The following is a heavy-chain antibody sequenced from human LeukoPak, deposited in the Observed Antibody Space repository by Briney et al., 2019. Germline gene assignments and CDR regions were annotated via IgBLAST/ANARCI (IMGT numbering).Heavy chain of an antibody. CDR1: GFSFSIYW. Sequence: GGSLRLSCVASGFSFSIYWMSWVRQAPGKGLEWVANIKPDASDQYYVDSVKGRFTISRDNAKNSLYLQMNSLTAEDTAVYYCARVFSTSGRGYDYMDVWGKGTSVIISS. J-gene: IGHJ6*03. D-gene: IGHD6-6*01. V-gene: IGHV3-7*01. CDR3: ARVFSTSGRGYDYMDV. CDR2: IKPDASDQ.